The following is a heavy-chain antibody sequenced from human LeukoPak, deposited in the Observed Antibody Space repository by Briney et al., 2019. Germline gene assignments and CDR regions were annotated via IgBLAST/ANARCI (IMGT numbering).Heavy chain of an antibody. J-gene: IGHJ4*02. Sequence: PGGSLRVSCAASGFTISNAWMSWVRQAPGKGLEWVGRIKSKTDGGTTDYAAPVKGRFTISRDDSKNTLYLQMNSLKTEDTAVYYCTTDYGGNSGGSFDYWGQGTLVTVSS. CDR3: TTDYGGNSGGSFDY. V-gene: IGHV3-15*01. CDR1: GFTISNAW. D-gene: IGHD4-23*01. CDR2: IKSKTDGGTT.